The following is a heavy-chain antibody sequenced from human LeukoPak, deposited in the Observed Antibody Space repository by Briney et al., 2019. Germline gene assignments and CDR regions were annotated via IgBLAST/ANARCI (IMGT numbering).Heavy chain of an antibody. J-gene: IGHJ4*02. Sequence: SETLSLTCTVSGGSISSYYWSWIRQPPGKGLEWIGYIYYSGSTSYNPSLKSRVTISVDTSSNQFSLILTSMTAADTAVYYCARGTKTGYTGYDWNYWGQGSLVTVSS. CDR1: GGSISSYY. D-gene: IGHD5-12*01. CDR3: ARGTKTGYTGYDWNY. CDR2: IYYSGST. V-gene: IGHV4-59*01.